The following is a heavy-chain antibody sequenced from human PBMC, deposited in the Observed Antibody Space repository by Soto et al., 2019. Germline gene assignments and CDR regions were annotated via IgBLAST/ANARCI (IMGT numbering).Heavy chain of an antibody. CDR2: IWYDGSNK. D-gene: IGHD3-3*01. V-gene: IGHV3-33*01. J-gene: IGHJ4*02. CDR3: ARVPGDREWLPFDY. Sequence: PGGSLRLSCAAAGCTFSSYGMHWVRQAPGKGLEWVAVIWYDGSNKYYADSVKGRFTISRDNSKNTLYLQMNSLRAEDTAVYYCARVPGDREWLPFDYWGQGTLVTVSS. CDR1: GCTFSSYG.